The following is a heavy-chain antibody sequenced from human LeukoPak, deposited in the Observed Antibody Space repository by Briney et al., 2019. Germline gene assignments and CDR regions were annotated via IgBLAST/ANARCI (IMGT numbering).Heavy chain of an antibody. CDR2: IIPIFGTA. V-gene: IGHV1-69*05. J-gene: IGHJ5*02. D-gene: IGHD1-1*01. CDR1: GGTFSSYA. Sequence: ASVKVSCKASGGTFSSYAISWVRQAPGQGLEWMGGIIPIFGTADYAQIFQGRVTITTDESTSTAYMELSSLRSEDTAVYYCARAGGRVPQYNWFDPWGQGTLITVSS. CDR3: ARAGGRVPQYNWFDP.